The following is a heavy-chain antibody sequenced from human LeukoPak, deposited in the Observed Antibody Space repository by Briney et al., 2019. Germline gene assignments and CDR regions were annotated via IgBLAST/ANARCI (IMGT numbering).Heavy chain of an antibody. D-gene: IGHD6-6*01. Sequence: SETLSLTCTVSGGSISSSSYYWGWIRQPPGKGLEWIGSIYYSGSTYYNPSLKSRVTISVDTSKNQFSLKLSSVTAADTAVYYCASAIGQLVLYSAFDIWGQGTMVTVSS. CDR1: GGSISSSSYY. J-gene: IGHJ3*02. V-gene: IGHV4-39*01. CDR3: ASAIGQLVLYSAFDI. CDR2: IYYSGST.